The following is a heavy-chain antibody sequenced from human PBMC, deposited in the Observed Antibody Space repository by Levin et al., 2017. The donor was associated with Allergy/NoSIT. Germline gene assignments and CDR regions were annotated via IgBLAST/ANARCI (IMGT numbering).Heavy chain of an antibody. CDR1: GFTFSNAW. Sequence: GGSLRLSCAASGFTFSNAWMSWVRQAPGKGLEWVGRIKSKTDGGTTDYAAPVKGRFTISRDDSKNTLYLQMNSLKTEDTAVYYCTTAGAGHIVVVTAREGLYWGQGTLVTVSS. V-gene: IGHV3-15*01. D-gene: IGHD2-21*02. CDR3: TTAGAGHIVVVTAREGLY. J-gene: IGHJ4*02. CDR2: IKSKTDGGTT.